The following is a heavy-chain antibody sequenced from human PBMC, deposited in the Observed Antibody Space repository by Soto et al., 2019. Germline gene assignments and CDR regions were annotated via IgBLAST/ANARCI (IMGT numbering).Heavy chain of an antibody. CDR1: GYTFTSYD. V-gene: IGHV1-8*01. J-gene: IGHJ6*01. CDR3: AREKTSSGMDV. Sequence: QVQLVQSGAEVKKPGASVKVSCKASGYTFTSYDINWVRQATGQGLEWMGWMNPNSGNTGYAQKFQGRVTMTRNTTISTAYLAWSSLRSEDTAVCYCAREKTSSGMDVWGQGTRVTVSS. CDR2: MNPNSGNT.